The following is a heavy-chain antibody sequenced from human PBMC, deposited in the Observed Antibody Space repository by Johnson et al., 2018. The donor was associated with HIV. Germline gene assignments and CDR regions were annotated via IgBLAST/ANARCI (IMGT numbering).Heavy chain of an antibody. Sequence: VHLVESGGGLVQPGGSLRLSCAASGFTFSSYDMHWVRQATGKGLEWVSAIGTAGDTYYPGSVKGRFTISRENAKNSLYLQMNSLRAGDTAVYYCAREEGVGDDYGGKSAFDIWGQGTMVTVSS. CDR2: IGTAGDT. CDR1: GFTFSSYD. D-gene: IGHD4-23*01. V-gene: IGHV3-13*01. J-gene: IGHJ3*02. CDR3: AREEGVGDDYGGKSAFDI.